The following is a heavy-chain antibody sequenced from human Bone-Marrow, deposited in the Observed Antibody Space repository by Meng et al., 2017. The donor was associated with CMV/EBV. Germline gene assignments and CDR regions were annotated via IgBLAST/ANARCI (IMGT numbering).Heavy chain of an antibody. V-gene: IGHV1-2*02. Sequence: ASVKVSCKASGSTFTGYYMHWVRQAPGQGLEWMGWINPNSGGTNYAQKFQGRVTMTRDTSISTAYMELSRLRSDDTAVYYCARDLSRSPLGYCSSTSCYSNDYWGQGTLVTVSS. CDR3: ARDLSRSPLGYCSSTSCYSNDY. CDR1: GSTFTGYY. J-gene: IGHJ4*02. CDR2: INPNSGGT. D-gene: IGHD2-2*01.